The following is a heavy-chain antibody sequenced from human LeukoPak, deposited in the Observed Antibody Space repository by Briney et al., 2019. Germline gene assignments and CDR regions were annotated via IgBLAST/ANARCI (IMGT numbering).Heavy chain of an antibody. J-gene: IGHJ4*02. D-gene: IGHD6-13*01. CDR1: GFTFSSYS. Sequence: PGGSLRLSCVASGFTFSSYSMSWVRQAPGKGLEWVSYISSSSSTIYYADSVKGRFTISRDNAKNTLYLQMNSLRAEDTAVYYCAKGTWQQSFDYWGQGTLVTVSS. CDR2: ISSSSSTI. CDR3: AKGTWQQSFDY. V-gene: IGHV3-48*04.